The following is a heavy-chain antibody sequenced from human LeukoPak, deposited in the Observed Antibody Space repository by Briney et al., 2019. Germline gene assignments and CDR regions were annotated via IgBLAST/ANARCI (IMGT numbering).Heavy chain of an antibody. D-gene: IGHD7-27*01. CDR3: ARDPGDGFDY. J-gene: IGHJ4*02. CDR2: ISSSSSTI. V-gene: IGHV3-48*01. CDR1: GFTFGSYS. Sequence: QPGGSLRLSCAASGFTFGSYSMNWVRQAPGKGLEWVSYISSSSSTIYYADSVKGRFTISRDNAKNSLYLQMNSLRAEDTAVYYCARDPGDGFDYWGQGTLVTVSS.